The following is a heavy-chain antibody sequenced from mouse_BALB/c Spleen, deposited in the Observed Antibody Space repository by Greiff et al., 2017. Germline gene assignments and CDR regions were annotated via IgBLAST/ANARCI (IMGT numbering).Heavy chain of an antibody. CDR1: GFAFSSYD. Sequence: EVKLEESGGGLVKPGGSLKLSCAASGFAFSSYDMSWVRQTPEKRLEWVAYISSGGGSTYYPDTVKGRFTISRDNAKNTLYLQMSRLKSEDTAMYYCARQSYGYYFDYWGQGTTLTVSS. CDR2: ISSGGGST. J-gene: IGHJ2*01. CDR3: ARQSYGYYFDY. V-gene: IGHV5-12-1*01. D-gene: IGHD1-2*01.